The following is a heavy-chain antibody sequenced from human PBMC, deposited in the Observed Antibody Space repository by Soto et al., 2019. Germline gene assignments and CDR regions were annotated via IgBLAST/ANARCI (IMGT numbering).Heavy chain of an antibody. CDR2: INAGNGNT. D-gene: IGHD1-26*01. Sequence: QVQLVQSGAEVKKPGASVKVSCKASGYTFTSYAMHWVRQAPGQRLEWMGWINAGNGNTKYSQKYRGGVTITRDTSASTGYMELSSLGSEDTAVYYCAREVGATGDWGQGTLVTVYS. V-gene: IGHV1-3*01. CDR1: GYTFTSYA. J-gene: IGHJ4*02. CDR3: AREVGATGD.